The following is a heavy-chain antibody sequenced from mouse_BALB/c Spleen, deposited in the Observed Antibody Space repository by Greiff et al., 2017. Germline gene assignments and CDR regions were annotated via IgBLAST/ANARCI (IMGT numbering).Heavy chain of an antibody. J-gene: IGHJ2*01. CDR1: GYTFTDYN. Sequence: VQLQQSGPELVKPGASVKISCKASGYTFTDYNMHWVKQSHGKSLEWIGYIYPYNGGTGYNQKFKSKATLTVDNSSSTAYMELRSLTSEDSAVYYCARIANWGLDYWGQGTTLTVSS. D-gene: IGHD4-1*01. CDR3: ARIANWGLDY. V-gene: IGHV1S29*02. CDR2: IYPYNGGT.